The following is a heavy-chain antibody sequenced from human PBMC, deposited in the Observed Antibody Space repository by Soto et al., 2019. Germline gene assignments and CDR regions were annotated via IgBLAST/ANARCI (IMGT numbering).Heavy chain of an antibody. D-gene: IGHD2-15*01. CDR1: GGSISSGGYS. V-gene: IGHV4-30-2*01. J-gene: IGHJ4*02. CDR3: ATSRGYSYASDY. CDR2: IYHSGST. Sequence: SETLSLTRAVSGGSISSGGYSWSWIRQPPGKGLEWIGYIYHSGSTYYNPSLKSRVTISVDRSKNQFSLKLSSVTAADTAVYYFATSRGYSYASDYCGQGTLVTVSS.